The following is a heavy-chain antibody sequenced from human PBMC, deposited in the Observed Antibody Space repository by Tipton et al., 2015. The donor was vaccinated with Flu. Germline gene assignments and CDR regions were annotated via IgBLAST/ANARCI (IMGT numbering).Heavy chain of an antibody. J-gene: IGHJ4*02. V-gene: IGHV3-7*01. CDR2: INQGGSEK. CDR3: ARTRGGYCTSSSCYADYFDY. Sequence: GSLRLSCAASGFTFSTYWMGWVRQAPGKGLEWVANINQGGSEKYYVDSVKGRFTISRDNAKNSLHLQMNNLRAEDTAVYYCARTRGGYCTSSSCYADYFDYWGQGTLVTVSS. CDR1: GFTFSTYW. D-gene: IGHD2-2*01.